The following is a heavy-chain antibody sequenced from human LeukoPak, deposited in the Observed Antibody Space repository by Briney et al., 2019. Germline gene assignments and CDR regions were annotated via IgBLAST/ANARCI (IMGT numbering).Heavy chain of an antibody. Sequence: ASVKVSCKASGYTFTSYYMHWVRQAPGQGLEWMGWINPNSGGTNYAQKFQGRVTMSRDTSINTAYMELSRLRSDDTAVYYCARLGEITMVRGSGSHPGYRGQGTLVTVSS. CDR3: ARLGEITMVRGSGSHPGY. J-gene: IGHJ4*02. D-gene: IGHD3-10*01. V-gene: IGHV1-2*02. CDR2: INPNSGGT. CDR1: GYTFTSYY.